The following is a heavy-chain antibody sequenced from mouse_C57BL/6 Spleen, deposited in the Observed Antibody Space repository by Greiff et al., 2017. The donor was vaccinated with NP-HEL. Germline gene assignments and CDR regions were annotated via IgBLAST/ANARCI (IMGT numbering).Heavy chain of an antibody. J-gene: IGHJ4*01. V-gene: IGHV1-9*01. CDR2: ILPGSGST. CDR3: ARGALYYGSSPPLYYAMDY. Sequence: QVQLKESGAELMKPGASVKLSCKATGYTFTGYWIEWVKQRPGHGLEWIGEILPGSGSTNYNEKFKGKATFTADTSSNTAYMQLSSLTTQDSAIYYCARGALYYGSSPPLYYAMDYWGQGTSVTVSS. CDR1: GYTFTGYW. D-gene: IGHD1-1*01.